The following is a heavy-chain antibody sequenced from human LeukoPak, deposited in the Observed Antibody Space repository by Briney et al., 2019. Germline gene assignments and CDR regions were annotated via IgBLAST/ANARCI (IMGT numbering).Heavy chain of an antibody. CDR1: GFTFSSYG. Sequence: SGGSLRLSCAASGFTFSSYGMHWVRQAPGKGLEWVAFISYDESNKYYADSVKGRFTISRDNPKSTLFLQMNSLRAEDTAVYYCARDSTVGLTVLVYWGQGTLVTVSS. J-gene: IGHJ4*02. D-gene: IGHD1-26*01. V-gene: IGHV3-30*03. CDR2: ISYDESNK. CDR3: ARDSTVGLTVLVY.